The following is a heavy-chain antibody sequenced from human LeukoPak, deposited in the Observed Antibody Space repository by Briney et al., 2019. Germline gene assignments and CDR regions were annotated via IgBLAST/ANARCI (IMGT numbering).Heavy chain of an antibody. D-gene: IGHD1-26*01. V-gene: IGHV4-59*11. CDR1: GGSINNHI. CDR3: ARAAYSGSYHSDY. CDR2: ISYSGSA. J-gene: IGHJ4*02. Sequence: RSSETLSLTCSVSGGSINNHIWSWIRQPPGKGLEWIGYISYSGSANYNPSLKSRVTISVDTSKNQFSLKVTSVTAADTAVYYCARAAYSGSYHSDYWGQGTLVTVSS.